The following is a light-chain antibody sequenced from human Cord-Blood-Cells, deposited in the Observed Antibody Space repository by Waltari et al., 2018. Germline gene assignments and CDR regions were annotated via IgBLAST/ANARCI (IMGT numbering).Light chain of an antibody. V-gene: IGLV1-40*01. CDR2: GNS. CDR3: QSYDSSLSGWV. CDR1: SSNIGAGYD. J-gene: IGLJ3*02. Sequence: QSVLTQPPSASGAPGQRVTLSCTGSSSNIGAGYDVHWYQQLPGTAPKLLIYGNSNRPSGVPDRFSGSKSGTSASLAITGLQAEDEADYYCQSYDSSLSGWVFGGGTKLTVL.